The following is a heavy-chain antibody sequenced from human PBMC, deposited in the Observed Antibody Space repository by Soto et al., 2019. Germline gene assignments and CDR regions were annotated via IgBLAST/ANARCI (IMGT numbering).Heavy chain of an antibody. CDR1: GGSFSGYY. J-gene: IGHJ4*02. D-gene: IGHD6-19*01. CDR2: INHSGST. Sequence: SETLSLTCAVYGGSFSGYYWSWIRQPPGKGLEWIGEINHSGSTNYNPSLKSRVTISVDTSKNQFSLKLSSVTAADTAVYYCARLNSGGWYGFDYWGQGTLVTVSS. V-gene: IGHV4-34*01. CDR3: ARLNSGGWYGFDY.